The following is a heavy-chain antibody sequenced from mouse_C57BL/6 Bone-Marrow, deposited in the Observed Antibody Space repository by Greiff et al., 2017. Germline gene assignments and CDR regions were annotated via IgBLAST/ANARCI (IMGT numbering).Heavy chain of an antibody. CDR2: INPSTGGT. CDR3: ASPYGSSYGGFAY. CDR1: GYSFTGYY. V-gene: IGHV1-42*01. D-gene: IGHD1-1*01. J-gene: IGHJ3*01. Sequence: VQLQQSGPELVKPGASVKISCKASGYSFTGYYMNWVKQSTEKSLEWIGEINPSTGGTTYNQKFKAKATLTVDKSSSTAYMQLKSLTSEDSAVYYCASPYGSSYGGFAYWGQGTLVTVSA.